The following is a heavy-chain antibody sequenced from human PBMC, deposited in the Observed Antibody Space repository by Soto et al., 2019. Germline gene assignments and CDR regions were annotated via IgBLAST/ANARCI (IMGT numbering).Heavy chain of an antibody. D-gene: IGHD3-10*01. CDR3: ARDHNYYGSGPRINYYYYYGMDV. CDR1: GFTFSSYS. Sequence: PGGSLRLSCAASGFTFSSYSMNWVRQAPGKGLEWVSYISSSSSTIYYADSVKGRFTISRDNAKNSLYLQMNSLRDEDTAVYYCARDHNYYGSGPRINYYYYYGMDVWGQGTTVTVSS. J-gene: IGHJ6*02. V-gene: IGHV3-48*02. CDR2: ISSSSSTI.